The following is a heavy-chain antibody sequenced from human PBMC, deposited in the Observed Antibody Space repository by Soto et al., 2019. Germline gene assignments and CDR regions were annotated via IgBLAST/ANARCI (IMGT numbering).Heavy chain of an antibody. V-gene: IGHV1-8*01. D-gene: IGHD3-3*01. Sequence: QVQLVQSGAEVKKPGASVKVSCKASGYTFTSYDINWVRQATGQGLEWMGWMNPNSGNTGYAQKFQGRVTMTRNTSISTAYMELSSLRSEDTAVYYCARERSTIFGVVNYYYGMDVWGQGTTVTVSS. CDR1: GYTFTSYD. J-gene: IGHJ6*02. CDR3: ARERSTIFGVVNYYYGMDV. CDR2: MNPNSGNT.